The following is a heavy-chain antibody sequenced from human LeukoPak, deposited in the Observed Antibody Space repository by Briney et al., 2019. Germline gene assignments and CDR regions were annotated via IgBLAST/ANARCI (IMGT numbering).Heavy chain of an antibody. CDR3: TTDGAATYYYDSSGYFFYYFDY. J-gene: IGHJ4*02. CDR1: GFTFSNAW. V-gene: IGHV3-15*01. D-gene: IGHD3-22*01. Sequence: PGGSLRLSCAASGFTFSNAWMSWVRQAPGKGLEWVGRIKSKTDGGTTDYAAPVKGRFTISRDDSKNTLYLQMNSLKTEDTAVYYCTTDGAATYYYDSSGYFFYYFDYWGQGTLVTVSS. CDR2: IKSKTDGGTT.